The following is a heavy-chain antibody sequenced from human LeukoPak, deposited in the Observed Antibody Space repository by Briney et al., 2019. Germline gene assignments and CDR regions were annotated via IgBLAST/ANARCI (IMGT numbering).Heavy chain of an antibody. CDR3: ARRQWGSGLYYMDV. CDR2: ISAYNGNT. Sequence: ASVKVSCKASGYTFTSYGISWVRQAPGQGLEWMGWISAYNGNTNYAQKLQGRVTMTTDTSTSTAYMELRSLRSDDTAVYYCARRQWGSGLYYMDVWGKGTTVTVSS. D-gene: IGHD3-10*01. CDR1: GYTFTSYG. J-gene: IGHJ6*03. V-gene: IGHV1-18*01.